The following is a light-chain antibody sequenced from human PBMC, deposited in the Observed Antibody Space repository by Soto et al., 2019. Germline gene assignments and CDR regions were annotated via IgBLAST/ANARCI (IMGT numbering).Light chain of an antibody. CDR2: KAS. J-gene: IGKJ1*01. CDR3: QQYHIYSGT. Sequence: QMTQSPSSLSASVGEKIIITCRASRDVGSDVSWYQQKPGKPPNLLIYKASTLASGVPSRFSGSGSGTEFTLTINSLQPDDFATYYCQQYHIYSGTFGQGTKVDIK. V-gene: IGKV1-5*03. CDR1: RDVGSD.